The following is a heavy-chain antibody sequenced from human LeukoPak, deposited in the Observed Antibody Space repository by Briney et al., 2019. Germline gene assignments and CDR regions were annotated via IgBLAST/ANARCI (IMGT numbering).Heavy chain of an antibody. CDR3: ARDQRWLPSSGWYFDL. CDR1: GYTFTSYD. CDR2: MNPNSGNT. D-gene: IGHD5-24*01. Sequence: GASVKVSCKASGYTFTSYDINWVRQATGQGLEWMGWMNPNSGNTNYAQKLQGRVTMTTDTSTSTAYMELRSLRSDDTAVYYCARDQRWLPSSGWYFDLWGRGTLVTVSS. J-gene: IGHJ2*01. V-gene: IGHV1-18*01.